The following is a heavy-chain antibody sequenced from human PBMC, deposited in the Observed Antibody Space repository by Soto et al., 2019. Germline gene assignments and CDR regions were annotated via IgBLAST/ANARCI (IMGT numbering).Heavy chain of an antibody. V-gene: IGHV3-30-3*01. CDR3: ARVGRLHYFDY. CDR2: ISYDGSNK. J-gene: IGHJ4*02. Sequence: QVQLVESGGGVVQPGRSLRLSCAASGFIFSSYAMHWVRQAPGKGLEWVAVISYDGSNKYYADSVKGRFTISRDNSKNTLFLQMNSLRAEETAVYYCARVGRLHYFDYWGQGTLVTVSS. D-gene: IGHD4-17*01. CDR1: GFIFSSYA.